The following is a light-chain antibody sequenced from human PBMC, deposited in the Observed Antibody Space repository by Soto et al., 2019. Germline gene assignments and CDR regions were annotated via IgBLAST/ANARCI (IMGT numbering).Light chain of an antibody. CDR3: MQGTHWPYT. J-gene: IGKJ2*01. V-gene: IGKV2D-30*01. CDR1: QSLVYSDGNTY. Sequence: DVVMTQSPLSLPVTLGQPASTSCRSSQSLVYSDGNTYLSWFQQRPGQSPRRLIYKVSNCDSGVPDRFSGGGSCTDFTRKISRVEAEDVGVYYCMQGTHWPYTFGQGTKLEIK. CDR2: KVS.